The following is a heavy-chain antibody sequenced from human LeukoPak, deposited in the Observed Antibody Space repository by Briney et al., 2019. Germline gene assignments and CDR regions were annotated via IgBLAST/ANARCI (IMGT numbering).Heavy chain of an antibody. CDR1: GYTFTGYY. CDR3: ARLRDDILTGYFDY. V-gene: IGHV1-2*02. Sequence: ASVKVSCKASGYTFTGYYMHWVRQAPGQGLEWMGWINPNSGGTNYAQKFQGRVTMTRDTSISTAYMELSRLRSDDTAVHYCARLRDDILTGYFDYWGQGTLVTVSS. CDR2: INPNSGGT. J-gene: IGHJ4*02. D-gene: IGHD3-9*01.